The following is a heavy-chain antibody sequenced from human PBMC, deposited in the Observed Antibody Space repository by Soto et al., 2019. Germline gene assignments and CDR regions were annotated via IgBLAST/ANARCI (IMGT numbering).Heavy chain of an antibody. Sequence: GGSLRLSCAASGFTFSSYAMSWVRQAPGKGLEWVSAISGSGGSTYYADSVKGRFTISRDNSKNTLYLQMNSLRAEDTAVYYCAKDASGCSSTSCYHWFDPWGQGTLVTVSS. D-gene: IGHD2-2*01. CDR3: AKDASGCSSTSCYHWFDP. CDR1: GFTFSSYA. CDR2: ISGSGGST. J-gene: IGHJ5*02. V-gene: IGHV3-23*01.